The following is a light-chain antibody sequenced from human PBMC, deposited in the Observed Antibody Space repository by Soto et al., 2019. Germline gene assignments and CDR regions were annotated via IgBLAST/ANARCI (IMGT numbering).Light chain of an antibody. CDR2: TVS. V-gene: IGKV2-30*02. CDR1: QSLVHSDGIAY. J-gene: IGKJ5*01. Sequence: DVGMTQSPLSRPVTLGQAASISCRSNQSLVHSDGIAYFSWFQQRPGRSPRRLIYTVSTRDSGVPARFSGSGSGPDFALKISRVEAEDVRVYYCMQGTHWPITFGQGTRLEI. CDR3: MQGTHWPIT.